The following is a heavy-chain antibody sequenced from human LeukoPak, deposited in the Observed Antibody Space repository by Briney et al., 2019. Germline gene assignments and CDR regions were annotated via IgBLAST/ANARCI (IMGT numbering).Heavy chain of an antibody. V-gene: IGHV3-15*01. D-gene: IGHD7-27*01. Sequence: GGSLRLSCAASGFTFSNAWMSWVRQAPGKGLEWVGRIKSKTDGGTTDYAAPVKGRFTISRDDSKNTLYLQMNSLRAEDTAVYYCARDINWVGGYWGQGTLVTVSS. CDR2: IKSKTDGGTT. CDR3: ARDINWVGGY. J-gene: IGHJ4*02. CDR1: GFTFSNAW.